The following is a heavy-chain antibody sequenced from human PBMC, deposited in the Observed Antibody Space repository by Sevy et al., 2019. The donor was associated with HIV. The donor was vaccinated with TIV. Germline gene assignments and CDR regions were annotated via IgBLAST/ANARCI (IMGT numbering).Heavy chain of an antibody. CDR1: GFTFSNYA. CDR2: IWSDGAYQ. J-gene: IGHJ4*02. V-gene: IGHV3-33*01. D-gene: IGHD3-22*01. Sequence: GGSLRLSCAATGFTFSNYAMHWVRQAPGKGMEWVAIIWSDGAYQYYGDSVKGRFTISGDNSKNTLYLQMNNVRVEDTAWYYCAGGCYYYDNAADYALDSWGQGTLVTVSS. CDR3: AGGCYYYDNAADYALDS.